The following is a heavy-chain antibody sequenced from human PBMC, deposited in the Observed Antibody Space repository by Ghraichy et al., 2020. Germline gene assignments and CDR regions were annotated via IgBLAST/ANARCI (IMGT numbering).Heavy chain of an antibody. CDR1: GGSISSSSYY. D-gene: IGHD6-19*01. CDR3: ARLAVAVAVG. J-gene: IGHJ4*02. V-gene: IGHV4-39*01. Sequence: GSLSLTCTVSGGSISSSSYYWGWIRQPPGKGLEWIGTIYYSGSTSYNPSLKSRVTISGDTSKNQFSLKLSSVTATDTAVYYCARLAVAVAVGWGQGTLVTVSS. CDR2: IYYSGST.